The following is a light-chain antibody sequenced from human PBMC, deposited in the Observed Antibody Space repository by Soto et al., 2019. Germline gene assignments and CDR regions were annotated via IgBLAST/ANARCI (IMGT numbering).Light chain of an antibody. J-gene: IGKJ1*01. V-gene: IGKV3-20*01. CDR3: QQYGTSPWT. CDR1: QSVNSDY. Sequence: EIVLTQSPGTLSLFPGERATLSCRATQSVNSDYLAWYQQKPGQAPRLLIYIASRRATGIPDRFSGSGSGTDFTLTINILEPEDFAVYYCQQYGTSPWTFGQGTKVAIK. CDR2: IAS.